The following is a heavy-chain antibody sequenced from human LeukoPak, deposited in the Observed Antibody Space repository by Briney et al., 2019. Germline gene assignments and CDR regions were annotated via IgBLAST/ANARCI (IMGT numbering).Heavy chain of an antibody. CDR2: INHSGST. V-gene: IGHV4-34*01. CDR3: ARDRTKNLWFGELFKGSFDP. J-gene: IGHJ5*02. D-gene: IGHD3-10*01. CDR1: GGSFNGYY. Sequence: SETLSLTCAVYGGSFNGYYWSWIRQPPGKGLEWIGEINHSGSTNYNPSLKSRVTISVDTSKNQFSLKLSSVTAADTAVYYCARDRTKNLWFGELFKGSFDPWGQGTLVTVSS.